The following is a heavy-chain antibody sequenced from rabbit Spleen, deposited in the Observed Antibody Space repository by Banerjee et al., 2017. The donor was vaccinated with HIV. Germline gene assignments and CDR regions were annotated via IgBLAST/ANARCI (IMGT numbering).Heavy chain of an antibody. D-gene: IGHD2-1*01. CDR1: GFSFSSGFW. CDR2: IYATASVDT. V-gene: IGHV1S45*01. J-gene: IGHJ4*01. Sequence: QQQLEESGGDLVKPEGSLTLTCTASGFSFSSGFWICWVRQAPGKGLEWIACIYATASVDTDYANWATGRFTISKTSSTTVTLQMTSLTAADTATYFCARGVYDDYDTYYFDLWGPGTLVTVS. CDR3: ARGVYDDYDTYYFDL.